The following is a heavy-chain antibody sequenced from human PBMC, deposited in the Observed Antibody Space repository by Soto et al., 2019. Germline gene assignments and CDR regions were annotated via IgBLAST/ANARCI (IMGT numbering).Heavy chain of an antibody. D-gene: IGHD4-4*01. CDR2: IIPIFGTA. J-gene: IGHJ6*02. CDR1: GGTFSSYA. V-gene: IGHV1-69*13. CDR3: AREATVTTDVYYYYGMDV. Sequence: SVKVSCKASGGTFSSYAISWVRQAPGQGLEWMGGIIPIFGTANYAQKFQGRVTITADESTSTAYMELSSLRSEDTAVYYCAREATVTTDVYYYYGMDVWGQGTTVTVSS.